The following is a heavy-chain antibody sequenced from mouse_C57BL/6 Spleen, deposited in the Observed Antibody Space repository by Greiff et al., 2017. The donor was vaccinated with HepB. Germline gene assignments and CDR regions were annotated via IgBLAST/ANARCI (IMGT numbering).Heavy chain of an antibody. Sequence: QVQLQQSGPGLVQPSQSLSITCTVSGFSLTSYGVHWVRQSPGKGLEWLGVIWRGGSTDYNAAFMSRLSITKDNSKSQVFFKMNSLQADDTAIYSCAKTLTGTRAMDYWGQGTSVTVSS. CDR2: IWRGGST. V-gene: IGHV2-5*01. J-gene: IGHJ4*01. CDR1: GFSLTSYG. CDR3: AKTLTGTRAMDY. D-gene: IGHD4-1*01.